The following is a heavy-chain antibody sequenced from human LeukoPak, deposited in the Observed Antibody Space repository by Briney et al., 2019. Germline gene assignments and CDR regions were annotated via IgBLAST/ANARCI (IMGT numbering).Heavy chain of an antibody. CDR3: ARIYCDGGGCYWFDP. J-gene: IGHJ5*02. CDR1: GVSISSYY. Sequence: SETLSLTCTVPGVSISSYYWSWIRQAAGKGLELIGRINTSGNTNYNPSLKSRVALSVDTSKNQFSLKLSSVTAADTAVYYCARIYCDGGGCYWFDPWGQGTLVTVSS. D-gene: IGHD2-15*01. CDR2: INTSGNT. V-gene: IGHV4-4*07.